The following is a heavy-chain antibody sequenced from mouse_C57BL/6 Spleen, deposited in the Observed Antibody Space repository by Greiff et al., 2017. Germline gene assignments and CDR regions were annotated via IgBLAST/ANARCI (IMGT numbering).Heavy chain of an antibody. J-gene: IGHJ3*01. V-gene: IGHV7-3*01. CDR1: GFTFTDYY. CDR2: ISNKANGYTT. Sequence: DVKLVESGGGLVQPGGSLSLSCAASGFTFTDYYMSWVRQPPGKALEWLGFISNKANGYTTASSASVKGRFTISRANSPSILYLQMNALRAECSATYYCASLNYYGSSPWFAYWGQGTLVTVSA. D-gene: IGHD1-1*01. CDR3: ASLNYYGSSPWFAY.